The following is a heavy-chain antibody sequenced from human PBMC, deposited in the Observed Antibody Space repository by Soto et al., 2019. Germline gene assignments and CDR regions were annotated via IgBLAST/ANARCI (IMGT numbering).Heavy chain of an antibody. D-gene: IGHD3-3*01. V-gene: IGHV1-69*02. CDR2: IIPILGIA. CDR1: GGTFSSYT. CDR3: AYGLIPADYYYMDV. J-gene: IGHJ6*03. Sequence: SVKVSCKASGGTFSSYTISWVRQAPGQGLEWMGRIIPILGIANYAQKFQGRVTITADKSTSTAYMELSSLRSEDTAVYYCAYGLIPADYYYMDVWGKGTTVTSP.